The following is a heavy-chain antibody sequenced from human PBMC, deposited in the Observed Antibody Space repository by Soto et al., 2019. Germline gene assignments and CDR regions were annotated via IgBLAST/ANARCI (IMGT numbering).Heavy chain of an antibody. V-gene: IGHV4-39*01. CDR3: ARGRQYYFEY. Sequence: PSETLSLTCTVSGGSISSSSYYWGWIRQPPGKGLEWIGSIYYSGSTYYNPSLKSRVTISVDTSKNQFSLKLSSVTAADTAVYYCARGRQYYFEYWGQGTLVTVSS. J-gene: IGHJ4*02. CDR2: IYYSGST. CDR1: GGSISSSSYY. D-gene: IGHD4-4*01.